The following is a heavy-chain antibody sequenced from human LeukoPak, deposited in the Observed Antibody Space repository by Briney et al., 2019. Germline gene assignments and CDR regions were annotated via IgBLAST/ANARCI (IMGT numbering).Heavy chain of an antibody. D-gene: IGHD3-16*01. CDR3: AKDSSGLDYEYYYMDV. J-gene: IGHJ6*03. CDR2: LWYEGGTK. V-gene: IGHV3-33*06. Sequence: PGGSLRLSCAASGFNFRNYAMQWVRQAPGKGLEWVAGLWYEGGTKYYGDSVKGRFTISRDNSKNTLYLQMDSLRAEDTAVYYCAKDSSGLDYEYYYMDVWGKGTTVTVSS. CDR1: GFNFRNYA.